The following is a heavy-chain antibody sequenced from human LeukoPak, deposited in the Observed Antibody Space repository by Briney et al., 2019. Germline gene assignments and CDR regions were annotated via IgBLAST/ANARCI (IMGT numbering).Heavy chain of an antibody. CDR3: ARTLPGGVVDY. CDR2: MNPNSANT. CDR1: GYTFTSYD. V-gene: IGHV1-8*03. J-gene: IGHJ4*02. Sequence: GASVKVSCKASGYTFTSYDINLVRQATGQGLGWMGWMNPNSANTGYAQKFQGRVTITRDTSKSTAYMELNSLRSGDTALYYCARTLPGGVVDYWGQGTLVTVSS. D-gene: IGHD1-14*01.